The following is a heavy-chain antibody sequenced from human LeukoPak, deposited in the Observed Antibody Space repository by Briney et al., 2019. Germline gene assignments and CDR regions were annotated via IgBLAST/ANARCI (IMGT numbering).Heavy chain of an antibody. CDR3: ASVRSGYHFDY. J-gene: IGHJ4*02. CDR2: IYHTGST. V-gene: IGHV4-30-4*01. CDR1: GGSISRGDYY. D-gene: IGHD3-3*01. Sequence: PSETLSLTCSVSGGSISRGDYYWSWIRQPPGKGLEWIAYIYHTGSTYYNPSLKSRVTMSVDTSKNQFSLNLSSVTAADTAVYYCASVRSGYHFDYWGQGTLVTVSS.